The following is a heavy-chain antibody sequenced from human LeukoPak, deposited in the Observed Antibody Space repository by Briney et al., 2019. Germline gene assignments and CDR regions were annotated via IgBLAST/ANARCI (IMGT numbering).Heavy chain of an antibody. CDR1: GFTFNNYS. Sequence: GGSLRLSYAASGFTFNNYSISWVRQAPGKGREWVLAISSSSSTIYYAVSLKGRFTISRDNGKNSLYLQMNSLRDEDSAVYYWARGSGNESDYGGQGALVTVS. D-gene: IGHD1-14*01. V-gene: IGHV3-48*02. J-gene: IGHJ4*02. CDR3: ARGSGNESDY. CDR2: ISSSSSTI.